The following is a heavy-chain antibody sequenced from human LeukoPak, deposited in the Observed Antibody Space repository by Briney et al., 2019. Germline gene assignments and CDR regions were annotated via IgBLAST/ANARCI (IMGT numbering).Heavy chain of an antibody. D-gene: IGHD2-15*01. CDR1: GGSISSYY. V-gene: IGHV4-4*07. CDR2: IYTSGST. J-gene: IGHJ5*02. CDR3: ARDRYCIGGICYSGRFDP. Sequence: PSETLSLTCTVSGGSISSYYWSWIRQPAGKGLEWIGRIYTSGSTNYNPSLKSRVTMSVDTSKNQFSLKLSSVTAADTAVYYCARDRYCIGGICYSGRFDPWGRGTLVTVSS.